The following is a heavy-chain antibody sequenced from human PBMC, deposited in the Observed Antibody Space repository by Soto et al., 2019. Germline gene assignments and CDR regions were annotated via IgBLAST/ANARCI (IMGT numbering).Heavy chain of an antibody. D-gene: IGHD3-22*01. CDR1: GYTFTSYY. CDR3: ARAMYYYDSSAFSDY. Sequence: QVQLVQSGAEVKKPGASVKVSCKASGYTFTSYYMHWVRQAPGQGLEWMGIINPSGGSTSYAQKFQGRVTMTRDTSTSTVYMELSSLRSEDTAVYYCARAMYYYDSSAFSDYRGQGTLVTVSS. V-gene: IGHV1-46*01. J-gene: IGHJ4*02. CDR2: INPSGGST.